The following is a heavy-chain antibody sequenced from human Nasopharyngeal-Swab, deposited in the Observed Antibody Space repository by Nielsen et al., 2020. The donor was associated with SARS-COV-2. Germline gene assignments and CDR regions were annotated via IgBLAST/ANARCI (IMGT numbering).Heavy chain of an antibody. Sequence: LSLTCAASGFTFDDYAMHWVRQAPGKGLEWVSGISWNSGSIGYADSVKGRFTISRDNAKNSLYLQMNSLRAEDTAVYYCASSPAAAGTVYYYYGMDVWGQGTTVTVSS. CDR1: GFTFDDYA. J-gene: IGHJ6*02. CDR3: ASSPAAAGTVYYYYGMDV. V-gene: IGHV3-9*01. D-gene: IGHD6-13*01. CDR2: ISWNSGSI.